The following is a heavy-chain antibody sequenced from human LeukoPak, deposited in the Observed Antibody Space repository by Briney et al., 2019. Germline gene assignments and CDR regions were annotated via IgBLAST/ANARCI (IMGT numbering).Heavy chain of an antibody. V-gene: IGHV4-39*01. D-gene: IGHD3-3*01. CDR1: GGSISSSSYY. J-gene: IGHJ6*03. CDR3: ARVTIFGVAVPPYYYYYYMDV. Sequence: SETLSLTCTVSGGSISSSSYYWGWIRQPPGKGLEWIGSIYYSGSTYYNPSLKSRVTISVDTSKNQFSLKLSSVTAADTAVYYCARVTIFGVAVPPYYYYYYMDVWGKGTTVTVSS. CDR2: IYYSGST.